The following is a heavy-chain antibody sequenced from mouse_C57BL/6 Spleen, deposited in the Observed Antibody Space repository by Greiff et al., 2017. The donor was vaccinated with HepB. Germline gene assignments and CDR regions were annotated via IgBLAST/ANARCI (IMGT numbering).Heavy chain of an antibody. D-gene: IGHD1-1*01. CDR2: IYPGDGDT. V-gene: IGHV1-82*01. CDR3: ARLATGNYFDY. Sequence: VQLQQSGPELVKPGASVKISCKASGYAFSSSWMNWVKQRPGKGLEWIGRIYPGDGDTNYNGKFKGKATLTADKSSSTAYMQLSSLTSEDSAVYFCARLATGNYFDYWGQGTTLTVSS. CDR1: GYAFSSSW. J-gene: IGHJ2*01.